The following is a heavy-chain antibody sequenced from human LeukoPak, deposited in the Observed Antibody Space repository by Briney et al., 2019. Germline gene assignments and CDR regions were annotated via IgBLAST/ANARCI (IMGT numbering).Heavy chain of an antibody. CDR1: GGTFSSYA. CDR3: AREGYCSSTSCYRFDY. CDR2: IIPIFGTA. Sequence: ASVKVSCTASGGTFSSYAISWVRQAPGQGLEWMGGIIPIFGTANYAQKFQGRVTITTDESTSTAYMELSSLRSEDTAVYYCAREGYCSSTSCYRFDYWGQGTLVTVSS. J-gene: IGHJ4*02. V-gene: IGHV1-69*05. D-gene: IGHD2-2*01.